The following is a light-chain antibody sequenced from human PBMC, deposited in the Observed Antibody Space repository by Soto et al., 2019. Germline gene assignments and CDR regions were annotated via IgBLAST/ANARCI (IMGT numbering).Light chain of an antibody. Sequence: DIQMTQSPSTLSASVGDRVTITCRASQDINNWLAWYQQKPGNAPKFLIYDASTLESGVPSRFSGGGSGTEFTLTISSLQSEDFAVYYCQQYSKWPITFGQGTRLEIK. CDR1: QDINNW. CDR2: DAS. CDR3: QQYSKWPIT. J-gene: IGKJ5*01. V-gene: IGKV1-5*01.